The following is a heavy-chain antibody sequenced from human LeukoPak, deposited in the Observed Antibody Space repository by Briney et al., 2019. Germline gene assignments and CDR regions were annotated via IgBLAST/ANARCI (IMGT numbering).Heavy chain of an antibody. CDR3: ARVAYDYVWGRLEGMDV. CDR2: MNPNSGNT. V-gene: IGHV1-8*01. CDR1: GYTFTSYD. J-gene: IGHJ6*03. Sequence: ASVKVSCKASGYTFTSYDINWVRQATGQGLEWMGWMNPNSGNTGYAQKFQGRVTMTRNTSISTAYMELSSLRSEDTAVYYCARVAYDYVWGRLEGMDVWGKGTTVTISS. D-gene: IGHD3-16*01.